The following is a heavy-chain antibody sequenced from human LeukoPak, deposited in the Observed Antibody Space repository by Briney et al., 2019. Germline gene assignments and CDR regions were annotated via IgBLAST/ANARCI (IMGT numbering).Heavy chain of an antibody. V-gene: IGHV1-8*01. CDR2: MSPNSGNT. J-gene: IGHJ4*02. CDR3: ARDSRAGYHT. Sequence: ASVKVSCKASGYTFTSYDINWMRQATGQGLEWMGWMSPNSGNTGYAQKFQGRVTMTRDTSTGTAYLELSSLRSEDTAVYYCARDSRAGYHTWGQGTLVTVSS. CDR1: GYTFTSYD. D-gene: IGHD3-9*01.